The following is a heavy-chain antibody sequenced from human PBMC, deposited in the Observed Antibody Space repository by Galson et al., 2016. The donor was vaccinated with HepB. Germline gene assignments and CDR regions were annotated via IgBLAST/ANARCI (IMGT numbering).Heavy chain of an antibody. V-gene: IGHV3-23*01. CDR2: ISGSDGST. J-gene: IGHJ4*02. CDR1: GFTFSTFW. CDR3: AKGQQLAYFDY. D-gene: IGHD6-13*01. Sequence: SLRLSCAASGFTFSTFWMPWVRQAPGKGLEWVSSISGSDGSTYYADSVKGRFTISRDNSKNSLYLQMNSLRAEDTAVYYCAKGQQLAYFDYWGQGTLVTVSS.